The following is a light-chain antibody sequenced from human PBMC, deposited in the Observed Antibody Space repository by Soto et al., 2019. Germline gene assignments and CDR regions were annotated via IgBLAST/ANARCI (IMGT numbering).Light chain of an antibody. Sequence: EIGLTQSPGTLSLSPGERATLSCRASQSVSSDYLAWYQQKPGQAPRLLIYGASSRATVIPDRFSGSGSGTDFTLTISRLEPEDFAVYYCQQYGSSPLTFGGGTKVEIK. CDR2: GAS. CDR3: QQYGSSPLT. V-gene: IGKV3-20*01. J-gene: IGKJ4*01. CDR1: QSVSSDY.